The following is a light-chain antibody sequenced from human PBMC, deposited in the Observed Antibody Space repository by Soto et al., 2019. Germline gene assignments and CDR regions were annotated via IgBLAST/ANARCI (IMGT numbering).Light chain of an antibody. CDR2: VNSDGSH. CDR1: SGHSNYA. J-gene: IGLJ3*02. CDR3: QTWGAGIQV. Sequence: QPVLTQSPSASASLGASVKLTRTLSSGHSNYAIAWHQQQPEKGPRYLMKVNSDGSHTKGDGIPDRFSASSSGAERYLTISSLQSEDEADYYCQTWGAGIQVFGGGTKLTVL. V-gene: IGLV4-69*01.